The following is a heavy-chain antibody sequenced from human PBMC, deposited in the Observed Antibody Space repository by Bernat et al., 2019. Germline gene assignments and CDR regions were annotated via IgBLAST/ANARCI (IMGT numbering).Heavy chain of an antibody. Sequence: QVQLQESGPGLVKPSGTLSLTCSVSGGSISSSNWWIWVRQPPGKGLEWIGEIYHSGTTNYNPSLKSRVTISVDTSKNQFSLKLSSVTAADTAVYYCARDRGDCSSTSCYSDIFDYWGQGTLVTVSS. V-gene: IGHV4-4*02. CDR3: ARDRGDCSSTSCYSDIFDY. CDR1: GGSISSSNW. J-gene: IGHJ4*02. CDR2: IYHSGTT. D-gene: IGHD2-2*02.